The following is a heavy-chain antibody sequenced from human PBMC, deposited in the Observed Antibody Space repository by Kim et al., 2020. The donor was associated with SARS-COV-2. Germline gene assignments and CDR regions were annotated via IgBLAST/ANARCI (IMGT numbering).Heavy chain of an antibody. CDR3: ARRQQWLEAPYYYYGMDV. CDR2: ISSSSSYI. J-gene: IGHJ6*02. D-gene: IGHD6-19*01. V-gene: IGHV3-21*01. CDR1: GFTFSSYS. Sequence: GGSLRLSCAASGFTFSSYSMNWVRQAPGKGLEWVSSISSSSSYIYYADSVKGRFTISRDNAKNSLYLQMNSLRAEDTAVYYCARRQQWLEAPYYYYGMDVWGQGTTVTVSS.